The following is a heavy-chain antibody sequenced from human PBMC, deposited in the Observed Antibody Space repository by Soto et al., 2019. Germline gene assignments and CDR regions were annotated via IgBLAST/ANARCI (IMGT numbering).Heavy chain of an antibody. D-gene: IGHD3-10*01. Sequence: SETLSLTCSVSGGSINSNNYYWSWIRQPPGKGLEWIGSIYYSGYTYYNPSLKSRITTSLDTSKNQVSLKLSSVTAADTAVYYCARNVRSGSYADWYFDIWGRGTLVTVSS. J-gene: IGHJ2*01. CDR1: GGSINSNNYY. V-gene: IGHV4-39*01. CDR2: IYYSGYT. CDR3: ARNVRSGSYADWYFDI.